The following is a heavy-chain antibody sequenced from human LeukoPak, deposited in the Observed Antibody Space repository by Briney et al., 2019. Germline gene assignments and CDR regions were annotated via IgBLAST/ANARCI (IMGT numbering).Heavy chain of an antibody. CDR3: AAEGIAVAGAFDY. Sequence: ASVKVSCKASGFTFTSSAMQWVRQARGQRLEWIGWIVVGSGNTNYAQKFQERVTITRDMSTSTAYMELSSLRSEDTAVYYCAAEGIAVAGAFDYWGQGTLVTVSS. J-gene: IGHJ4*02. D-gene: IGHD6-19*01. CDR2: IVVGSGNT. CDR1: GFTFTSSA. V-gene: IGHV1-58*02.